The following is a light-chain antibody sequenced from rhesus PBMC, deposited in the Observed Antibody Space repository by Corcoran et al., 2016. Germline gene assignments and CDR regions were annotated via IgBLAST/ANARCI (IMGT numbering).Light chain of an antibody. Sequence: DIQMTQSPSSLSASVGDRVTITSRASQGISRYLNWYQQKPGKAPKLLIYYAKRLESGVPSRFSGSGSGTEFTLTIRSLQPDDFATDYCQQHNSYPLTIGGGTKVEVK. V-gene: IGKV1-32*01. CDR3: QQHNSYPLT. J-gene: IGKJ4*01. CDR1: QGISRY. CDR2: YAK.